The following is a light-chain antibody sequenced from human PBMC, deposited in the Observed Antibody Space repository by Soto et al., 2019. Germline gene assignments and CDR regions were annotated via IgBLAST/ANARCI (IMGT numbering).Light chain of an antibody. V-gene: IGKV1-13*02. CDR1: QGISSA. CDR3: QQFNSYPRT. Sequence: AIQLTQSPSSRSASVGDRVTMTCRASQGISSALAWYQQKPGKAPKLLIYDASSLESGVPSRFSGSGSGTDFTLTISSLQPEDFATYYCQQFNSYPRTFGPGTKVDIK. CDR2: DAS. J-gene: IGKJ3*01.